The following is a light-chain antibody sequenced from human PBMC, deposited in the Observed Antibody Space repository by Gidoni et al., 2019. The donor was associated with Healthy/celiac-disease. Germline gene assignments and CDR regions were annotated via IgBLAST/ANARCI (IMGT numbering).Light chain of an antibody. CDR2: GNS. J-gene: IGLJ3*02. Sequence: QSVLTPPPSVSAAPVQRVTISCTGSSSNIGAGYDVHWYKQLPGTAPKLLISGNSNRPSGVPERFSGSKSGTSASLDITGLQAEDEADYYCQSYDSSLSGSNWVFGGGTKLTVL. CDR1: SSNIGAGYD. V-gene: IGLV1-40*01. CDR3: QSYDSSLSGSNWV.